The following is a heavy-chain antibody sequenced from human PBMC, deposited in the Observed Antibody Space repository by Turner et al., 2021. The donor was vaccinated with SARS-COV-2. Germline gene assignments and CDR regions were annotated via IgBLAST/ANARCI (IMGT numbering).Heavy chain of an antibody. V-gene: IGHV1-24*01. CDR2: FDPEDGET. D-gene: IGHD2-8*01. CDR3: ATAPPYCPNGVCPNWFEP. Sequence: QVQLVQSGAEVQKPGASVKVSCTVSGYTLTELSMHWVRQAPGKGLEWMGGFDPEDGETIDAQKFQGRVTMNEDTSTDTAYMEQSSLRSEDTAVYYCATAPPYCPNGVCPNWFEPWGQGTLVTVSS. J-gene: IGHJ5*02. CDR1: GYTLTELS.